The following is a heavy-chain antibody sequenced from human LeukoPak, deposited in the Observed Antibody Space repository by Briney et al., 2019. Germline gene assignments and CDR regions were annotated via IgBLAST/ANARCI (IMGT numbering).Heavy chain of an antibody. Sequence: ASVKVSCKASGYTFTSYDINWVRQATGQGLEWMGWMNPNSGNTGYAQKFQGRDTMTRNTSISTAYMELSSLRSEDTAVYYCARGDLSTVTTLMDYWGQGTLVTVSS. D-gene: IGHD4-17*01. CDR1: GYTFTSYD. J-gene: IGHJ4*02. V-gene: IGHV1-8*01. CDR2: MNPNSGNT. CDR3: ARGDLSTVTTLMDY.